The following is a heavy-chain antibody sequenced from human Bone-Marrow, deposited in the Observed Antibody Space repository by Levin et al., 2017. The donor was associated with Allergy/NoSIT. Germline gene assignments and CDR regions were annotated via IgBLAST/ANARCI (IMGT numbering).Heavy chain of an antibody. J-gene: IGHJ4*02. CDR3: ARDFRNVTLFEY. CDR1: GFTFSSYW. D-gene: IGHD3-10*02. CDR2: INSDGSTT. Sequence: ETLSLTCAASGFTFSSYWMHWVRQAPGKGLVWVSRINSDGSTTKYADSVKGRFTISRDNAKNTLYLQMNSLRDEDTAVYYCARDFRNVTLFEYWGKGTLVTVSS. V-gene: IGHV3-74*01.